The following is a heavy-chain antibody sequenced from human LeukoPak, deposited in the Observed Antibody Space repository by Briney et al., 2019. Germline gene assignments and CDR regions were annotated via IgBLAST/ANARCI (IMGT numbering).Heavy chain of an antibody. J-gene: IGHJ4*02. CDR3: AKGGDTVFGVVPYLEN. Sequence: ASVKVTCTASGGNFNSFALSWVRQAPGQGLEWMGRVIPSFGTKTYAQMFQGSTTIIEDKSTTTAYMALTSLKSDDTAVYYCAKGGDTVFGVVPYLENWGQGTLVTVSS. V-gene: IGHV1-69*06. D-gene: IGHD3-3*01. CDR1: GGNFNSFA. CDR2: VIPSFGTK.